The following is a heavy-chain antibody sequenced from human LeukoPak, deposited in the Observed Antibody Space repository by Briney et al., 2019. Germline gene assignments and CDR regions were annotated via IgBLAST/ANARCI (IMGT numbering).Heavy chain of an antibody. Sequence: GASVKVSCKASGYTFTSYDINWVRQATGQGLEWMGWMNPNSGNTGYAQKFQGRVTMTTDTSTNTAYMDLRSLSSDDTAVYYCARVGQYCSSISCFDYWGQGTLVTVSS. D-gene: IGHD2-2*01. CDR3: ARVGQYCSSISCFDY. J-gene: IGHJ4*02. CDR1: GYTFTSYD. V-gene: IGHV1-8*02. CDR2: MNPNSGNT.